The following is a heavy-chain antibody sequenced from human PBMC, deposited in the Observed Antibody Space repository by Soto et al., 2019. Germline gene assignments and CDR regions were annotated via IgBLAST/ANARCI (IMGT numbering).Heavy chain of an antibody. CDR3: ARRVYSDTWFSPIHDAFEV. CDR1: GGSITSGAFY. J-gene: IGHJ3*01. CDR2: ISYGDIT. D-gene: IGHD1-26*01. Sequence: QLQLQESGPGLVKPSETLSLSCTVSGGSITSGAFYWGWIRQSPGKGLEWIATISYGDITYSNPSFKRRVTLSLDTSTSQFSLRLTSVTAADSAVYFCARRVYSDTWFSPIHDAFEVWGEGTVVSVSS. V-gene: IGHV4-39*01.